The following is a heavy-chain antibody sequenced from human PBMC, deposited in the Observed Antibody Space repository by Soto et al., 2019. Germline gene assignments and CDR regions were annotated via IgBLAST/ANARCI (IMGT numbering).Heavy chain of an antibody. CDR1: GFTFGDYD. CDR3: TRDTVVVVAATDEYYYYGMDV. D-gene: IGHD2-15*01. CDR2: LRSKAYGGTT. J-gene: IGHJ6*02. Sequence: GGSLRLSCTASGFTFGDYDMSWIRQAPGKGPEWVGFLRSKAYGGTTEYAASVKGRFTISRDDSKSIAELQRSRLKTDDTALYYCTRDTVVVVAATDEYYYYGMDVWGQGTTVAVAS. V-gene: IGHV3-49*03.